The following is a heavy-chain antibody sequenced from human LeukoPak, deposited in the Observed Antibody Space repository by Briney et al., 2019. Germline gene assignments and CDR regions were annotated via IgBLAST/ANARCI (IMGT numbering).Heavy chain of an antibody. CDR1: GGSISSYY. J-gene: IGHJ5*02. V-gene: IGHV4-59*08. Sequence: SETLSLTCTVSGGSISSYYWSWIRQPPGKGLEWIGYIYYSGSTNYNPSLKSRVTISVDTSKNQFSLKLSSVTAADTAVYYCARGDILVVPAAMTLVFDPWGQGTLVSVSS. CDR2: IYYSGST. CDR3: ARGDILVVPAAMTLVFDP. D-gene: IGHD2-2*01.